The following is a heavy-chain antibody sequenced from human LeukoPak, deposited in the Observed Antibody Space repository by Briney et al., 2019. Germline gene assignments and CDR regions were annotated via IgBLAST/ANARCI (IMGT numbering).Heavy chain of an antibody. J-gene: IGHJ3*02. CDR3: AKILGSGVWYGFDI. Sequence: SETLSLTCSVSGGPIGGDYWSWIRQHPGKALEWIGYIYTTGRTNYNPSLKSRVTISVDTSKNQFSLKLNSVTAADTAVYYCAKILGSGVWYGFDIWGQGTMVTVSS. V-gene: IGHV4-4*09. CDR1: GGPIGGDY. CDR2: IYTTGRT. D-gene: IGHD2-21*01.